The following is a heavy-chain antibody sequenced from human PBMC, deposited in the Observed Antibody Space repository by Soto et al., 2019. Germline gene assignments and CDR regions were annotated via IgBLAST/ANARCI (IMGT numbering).Heavy chain of an antibody. V-gene: IGHV3-33*01. CDR1: GFTFSSYG. J-gene: IGHJ4*02. Sequence: GGSLRLSCAASGFTFSSYGMHWVRQAPGKGLEWVAVIWYDGSNKYYADSVKGRFTISRDNSKNTLYLQMNSLRAEDTAVYYCARDGFPYCSGGSCYSPFDYWGQGTLVTVSS. D-gene: IGHD2-15*01. CDR3: ARDGFPYCSGGSCYSPFDY. CDR2: IWYDGSNK.